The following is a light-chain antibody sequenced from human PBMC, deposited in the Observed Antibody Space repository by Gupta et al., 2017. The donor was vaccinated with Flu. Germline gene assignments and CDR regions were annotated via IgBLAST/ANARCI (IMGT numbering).Light chain of an antibody. Sequence: HSVLVQPPSMSAAPGQYVSISCSRSNLNVGRQSVSWYQHLPGAAPKLLIYENDKRPSGIPDRFSGSKSGTSATLDITGLQTGDEADYYCAAWDGSLTAGAFGGGTKLTVL. CDR3: AAWDGSLTAGA. CDR2: END. CDR1: NLNVGRQS. V-gene: IGLV1-51*02. J-gene: IGLJ3*02.